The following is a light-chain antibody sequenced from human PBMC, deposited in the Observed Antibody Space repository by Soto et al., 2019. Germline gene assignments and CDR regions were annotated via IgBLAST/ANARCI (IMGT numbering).Light chain of an antibody. CDR1: QSVSSSY. J-gene: IGKJ5*01. CDR2: GAS. CDR3: QQYGSSPIT. V-gene: IGKV3-20*01. Sequence: EMGLTQAPGTVSLSTGERATLSCRASQSVSSSYLAWYQQKPGQAPRLLIYGASSRATGIPDRFSGSGSGTDFTLTISRLQAEDFAVYYCQQYGSSPITFGQGTRLEIK.